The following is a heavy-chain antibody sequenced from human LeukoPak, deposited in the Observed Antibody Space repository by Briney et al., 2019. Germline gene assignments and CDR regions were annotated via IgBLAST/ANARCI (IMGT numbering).Heavy chain of an antibody. J-gene: IGHJ1*01. CDR3: ARVVQSTDSGGFYLPEYFQH. V-gene: IGHV4-39*01. Sequence: TSSETLSLTCTVSGSYISSSSYSWGWIRQPPGKGLEWIGNIYYTGTTYSNPSLKSRVTISVDTSKNQFSLKLSSVTAADTAVYYCARVVQSTDSGGFYLPEYFQHWGQGTLVTVSS. CDR2: IYYTGTT. CDR1: GSYISSSSYS. D-gene: IGHD3-22*01.